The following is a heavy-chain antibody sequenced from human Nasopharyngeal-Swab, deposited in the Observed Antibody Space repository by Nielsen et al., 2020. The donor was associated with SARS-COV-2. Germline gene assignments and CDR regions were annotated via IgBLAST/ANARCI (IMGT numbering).Heavy chain of an antibody. J-gene: IGHJ3*02. CDR2: IWYDGSNK. V-gene: IGHV3-33*01. CDR1: GFTFSSYG. Sequence: GGSLRLSCAASGFTFSSYGIHWVRQAPGQGLEWVAVIWYDGSNKYYADSVKGRFTISRDNSKNTLYLQMNSLRAEDTAVYYCARRDRYCSGGSCYGENAFDIWGQGTMVTVSS. CDR3: ARRDRYCSGGSCYGENAFDI. D-gene: IGHD2-15*01.